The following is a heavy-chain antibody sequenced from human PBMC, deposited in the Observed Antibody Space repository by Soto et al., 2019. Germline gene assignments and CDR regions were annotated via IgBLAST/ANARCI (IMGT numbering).Heavy chain of an antibody. V-gene: IGHV1-8*01. D-gene: IGHD3-3*01. CDR1: GYTFTSYD. CDR2: MNPNSGNT. Sequence: GASVKVSCKASGYTFTSYDINWVRQATGQGLEWMGWMNPNSGNTGYAQKFQGRVTMTRNTSISTAYMELSSLRSEDTAVYYCAILSPYYDFWSGYYLNWFDPWGQGTLVPVSS. CDR3: AILSPYYDFWSGYYLNWFDP. J-gene: IGHJ5*02.